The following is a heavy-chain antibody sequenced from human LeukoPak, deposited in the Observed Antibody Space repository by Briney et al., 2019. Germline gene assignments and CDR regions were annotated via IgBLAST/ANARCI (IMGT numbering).Heavy chain of an antibody. CDR3: ARDPRTVRI. V-gene: IGHV3-11*04. CDR1: GFTFSDNY. CDR2: ISGNGGVI. Sequence: PGGSLRLSCAASGFTFSDNYMAWVRQAPGKGLEWLSYISGNGGVIQYADSVKGRFTISRDNAKNLLYLQMDSLRVEDTAIYYCARDPRTVRIWGQGTLVTVSS. J-gene: IGHJ4*02. D-gene: IGHD1-1*01.